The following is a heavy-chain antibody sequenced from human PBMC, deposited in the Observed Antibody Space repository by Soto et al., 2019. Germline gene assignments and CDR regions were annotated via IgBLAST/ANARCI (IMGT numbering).Heavy chain of an antibody. V-gene: IGHV3-48*01. D-gene: IGHD2-2*01. CDR2: INSSSSTI. J-gene: IGHJ4*02. CDR1: GFHFNTYT. CDR3: ARDREYQPLPDY. Sequence: GGSLILSCAASGFHFNTYTMNWVRQAPGKGLEWVSYINSSSSTIYYADSVKGRFTISRDNAKNSLYLQMNSLRAEDTAVYYCARDREYQPLPDYWGQGTLVTVSS.